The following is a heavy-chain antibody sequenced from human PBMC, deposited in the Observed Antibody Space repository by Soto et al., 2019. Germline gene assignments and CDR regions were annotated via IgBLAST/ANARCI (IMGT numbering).Heavy chain of an antibody. D-gene: IGHD2-15*01. CDR2: IKTSAGGGAT. CDR1: GFSFNEAW. V-gene: IGHV3-15*07. CDR3: TTGSVEGI. Sequence: EVQLVESAGGLVKPGGSLRLSCVASGFSFNEAWRNWVRQAPGEGLEWVGRIKTSAGGGATDYAAHVQGRFTISRDDSKNALYLHMNSLRTEDTAIYYCTTGSVEGIWGQGTTVTVSS. J-gene: IGHJ6*02.